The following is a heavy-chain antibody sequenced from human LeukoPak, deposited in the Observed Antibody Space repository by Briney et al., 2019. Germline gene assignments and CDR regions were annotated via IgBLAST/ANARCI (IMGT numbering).Heavy chain of an antibody. D-gene: IGHD6-19*01. Sequence: PSETLSLTCAVYGGSFSGDFWSWIRQSPGKGLEWIGEINHGGSTTYNPSLQSRVTMSVDTSTNQISLKMTSVTAADTAIYYCARGAAEQWLVLNWWGWDSWGRGTLVTVSS. V-gene: IGHV4-34*01. CDR2: INHGGST. J-gene: IGHJ4*02. CDR1: GGSFSGDF. CDR3: ARGAAEQWLVLNWWGWDS.